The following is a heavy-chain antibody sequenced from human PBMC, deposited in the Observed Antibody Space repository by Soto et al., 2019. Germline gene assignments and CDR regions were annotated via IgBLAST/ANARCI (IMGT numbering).Heavy chain of an antibody. V-gene: IGHV1-2*02. CDR3: ARGGGVGVAGSAAFDM. CDR2: INPATGAA. Sequence: QLHLVQSGAVVKKPGASVTVSCSASGYPVTAYYMHWVRQAPGRGLEWMGGINPATGAAKYTHTFLGRVTMTGDASTSTVFTALRGLTSADPAVFYCARGGGVGVAGSAAFDMWGQGTLVTVSS. D-gene: IGHD3-3*01. CDR1: GYPVTAYY. J-gene: IGHJ3*02.